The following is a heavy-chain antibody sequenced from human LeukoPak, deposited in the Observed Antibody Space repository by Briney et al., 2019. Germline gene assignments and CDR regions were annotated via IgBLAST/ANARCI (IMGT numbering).Heavy chain of an antibody. Sequence: ASVKVSCKASGYTFTNYGVSWVRQAPGQGLEWMGWISTYNGNTKYAQKFQGRATMTTDTSTNTAYMEVRRLRFDDTALYYCAKERGRLTMVRGGYDAFDIWGQGTMVTVSS. CDR2: ISTYNGNT. V-gene: IGHV1-18*01. CDR3: AKERGRLTMVRGGYDAFDI. CDR1: GYTFTNYG. D-gene: IGHD3-10*01. J-gene: IGHJ3*02.